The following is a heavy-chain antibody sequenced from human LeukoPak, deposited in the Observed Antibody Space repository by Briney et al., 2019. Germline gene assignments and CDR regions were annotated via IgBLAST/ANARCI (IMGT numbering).Heavy chain of an antibody. J-gene: IGHJ4*02. CDR2: ISTSGSPI. V-gene: IGHV3-48*03. CDR1: GFTFSSYE. D-gene: IGHD3-22*01. CDR3: ARRGFYDTSGYLFDH. Sequence: PGGSLRLSCAASGFTFSSYEMNWVRQAPGKGLEWVLYISTSGSPIYYGNSVKGRFTISRDNAKNSLYLQMNSLRAEDTALYYCARRGFYDTSGYLFDHWGQGTLVTVSS.